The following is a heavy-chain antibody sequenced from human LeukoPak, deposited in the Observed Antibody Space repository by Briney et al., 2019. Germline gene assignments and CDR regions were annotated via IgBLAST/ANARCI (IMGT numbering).Heavy chain of an antibody. V-gene: IGHV4-61*02. Sequence: SQTLSLTCTVSGGSISSGSYYWSWIRQPAGKGLEWIGRIYTSGSTNYNPSLKSRVTISVDTSKNQFSLKLSSVTAADTAVYYCARGRGYSYGLRPNRRFYFDYWGQGTLVTVSS. CDR2: IYTSGST. CDR3: ARGRGYSYGLRPNRRFYFDY. CDR1: GGSISSGSYY. J-gene: IGHJ4*02. D-gene: IGHD5-18*01.